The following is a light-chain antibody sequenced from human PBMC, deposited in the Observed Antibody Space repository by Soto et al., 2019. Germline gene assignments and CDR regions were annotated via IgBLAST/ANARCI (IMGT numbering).Light chain of an antibody. J-gene: IGKJ5*01. CDR3: QQSYSTPIT. CDR2: DAS. Sequence: GDRVTITCRARQSISIWLAWYQQKPGKAPKLLIYDASILASGVPSRFSGSGSGTEFTLTISSLQPDDFATYYCQQSYSTPITFGQGTRLEIK. CDR1: QSISIW. V-gene: IGKV1-5*01.